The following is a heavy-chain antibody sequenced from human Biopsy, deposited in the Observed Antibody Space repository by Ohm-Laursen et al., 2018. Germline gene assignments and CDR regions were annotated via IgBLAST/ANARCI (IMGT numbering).Heavy chain of an antibody. J-gene: IGHJ6*02. V-gene: IGHV3-33*08. D-gene: IGHD1-1*01. Sequence: SLRLSCAASGFTFGDYYMSWIRQAPGKGLEWVAVICYDGSDKYYGDSVKGRFTISRDNAKNTVDLQMNSLRAEDTAVYYCARDGRGYNYQYYYGMDVWGQGTAVTVSS. CDR1: GFTFGDYY. CDR2: ICYDGSDK. CDR3: ARDGRGYNYQYYYGMDV.